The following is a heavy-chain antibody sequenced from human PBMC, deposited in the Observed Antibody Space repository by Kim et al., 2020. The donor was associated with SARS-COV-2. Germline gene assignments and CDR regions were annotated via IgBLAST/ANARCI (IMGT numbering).Heavy chain of an antibody. Sequence: GGSLRLSCAASGFTFGSYWMTWVRQAPGKGLEWVANIKQDGTQQYYVGSVRGRFTVSRDGANMYLQMNSLRAEDTAVYYCARTLTGTTESFEYWGRGTLVTVSS. CDR2: IKQDGTQQ. D-gene: IGHD3-9*01. J-gene: IGHJ1*01. CDR3: ARTLTGTTESFEY. CDR1: GFTFGSYW. V-gene: IGHV3-7*03.